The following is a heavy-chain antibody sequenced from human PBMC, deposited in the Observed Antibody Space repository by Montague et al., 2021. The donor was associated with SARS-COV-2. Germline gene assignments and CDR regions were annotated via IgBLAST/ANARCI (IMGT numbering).Heavy chain of an antibody. D-gene: IGHD2/OR15-2a*01. Sequence: PALVKPTQTLTLTCTFSGFSLITPGVSVGWIRQPPGRALEWLALIDWTHDQYYSRSLGTRLTISPGTSKSQVVLTLTNVDTVDTATYYCARNRLSVFDFWGQGTLVTVSS. V-gene: IGHV2-70*01. CDR2: IDWTHDQ. J-gene: IGHJ4*02. CDR3: ARNRLSVFDF. CDR1: GFSLITPGVS.